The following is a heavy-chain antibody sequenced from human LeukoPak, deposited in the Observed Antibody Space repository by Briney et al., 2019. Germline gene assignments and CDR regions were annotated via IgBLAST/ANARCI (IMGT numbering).Heavy chain of an antibody. D-gene: IGHD2-15*01. Sequence: PGGSLRLSCAAPGFTFSSYAMSWVRQAPGKGLEWVSAISGSGGSTYYADSVKGRFTISRDNSKNTLYLQMNSLRAEDTAVYYCAKKAGRGYCSGGSCYSPFDPWGQGTLVTVSS. CDR2: ISGSGGST. J-gene: IGHJ5*02. CDR1: GFTFSSYA. V-gene: IGHV3-23*01. CDR3: AKKAGRGYCSGGSCYSPFDP.